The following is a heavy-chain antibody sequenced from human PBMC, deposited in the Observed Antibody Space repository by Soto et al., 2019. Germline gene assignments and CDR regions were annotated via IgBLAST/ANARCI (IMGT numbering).Heavy chain of an antibody. CDR3: AREQSGWSYYFDY. CDR2: IYYSGST. CDR1: GGSISSGGYY. Sequence: LSLTCTVSGGSISSGGYYWSWIRQHPGKGLEWIGYIYYSGSTYYNPSLKSRVTISVDTSKNQFSLKLSSVTAADTAVYYCAREQSGWSYYFDYWGQGTLVTVSS. J-gene: IGHJ4*02. V-gene: IGHV4-31*03. D-gene: IGHD6-19*01.